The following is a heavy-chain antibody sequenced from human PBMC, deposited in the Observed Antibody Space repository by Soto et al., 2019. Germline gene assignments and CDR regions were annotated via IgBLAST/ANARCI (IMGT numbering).Heavy chain of an antibody. CDR1: GFTFSSYA. CDR3: ATSPLQRRYDYIWGSYRYNWFDP. J-gene: IGHJ5*02. Sequence: EVQLLESGGGLVQPGGSLRLSCAASGFTFSSYAMSWVRQAPGKGLEWVSAISGSGGSTYYADSVKGRFTISRDNSKNTLYLQMNSLRAEDTAVYYCATSPLQRRYDYIWGSYRYNWFDPWGQGTLVTVSS. D-gene: IGHD3-16*02. V-gene: IGHV3-23*01. CDR2: ISGSGGST.